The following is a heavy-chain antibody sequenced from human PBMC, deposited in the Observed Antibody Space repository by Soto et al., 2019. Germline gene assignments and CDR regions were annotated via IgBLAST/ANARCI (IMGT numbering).Heavy chain of an antibody. V-gene: IGHV3-48*03. CDR1: GFTFSSFE. D-gene: IGHD2-2*01. CDR3: ARAIRRHCSTTSCSSFDY. Sequence: EVQLMESGGGLVQPGGSLRLSCAASGFTFSSFEMNWVRQAPGKGLEWGSYISSYGTTKYYADSVKGRFTISRDSAKNSLYLQMNSLRAEDTGVYYCARAIRRHCSTTSCSSFDYWGLGTLVTVSS. J-gene: IGHJ4*02. CDR2: ISSYGTTK.